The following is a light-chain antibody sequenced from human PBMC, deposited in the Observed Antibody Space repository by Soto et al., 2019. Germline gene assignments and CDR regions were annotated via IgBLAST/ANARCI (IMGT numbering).Light chain of an antibody. CDR1: QSVSTD. V-gene: IGKV3-15*01. CDR3: HQYNYWPPET. CDR2: GAS. Sequence: EIVMTQSPATLSVSPGERATLCCRASQSVSTDLAWYQQKPGQAPRLLIFGASTRATGIPARFSGSGSGTEFILTISSLQSEDSAVYYCHQYNYWPPETFGQGTKV. J-gene: IGKJ1*01.